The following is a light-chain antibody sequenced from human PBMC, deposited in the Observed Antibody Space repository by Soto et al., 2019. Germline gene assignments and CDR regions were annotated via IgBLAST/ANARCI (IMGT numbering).Light chain of an antibody. Sequence: DIQMTQSPSTLSATAGDRVTITCRASQSISSWLAWYQQKPGKAPKLVIDIASTLQSGVPSRFSGSGSGTDFTLTISSLQPEDVATYYCQQLNSYPLTFGGGTKVDIK. V-gene: IGKV1-5*01. CDR3: QQLNSYPLT. CDR2: IAS. CDR1: QSISSW. J-gene: IGKJ4*01.